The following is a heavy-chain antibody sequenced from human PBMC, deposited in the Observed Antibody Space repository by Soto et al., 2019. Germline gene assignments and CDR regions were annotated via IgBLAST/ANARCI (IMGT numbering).Heavy chain of an antibody. V-gene: IGHV4-59*01. CDR1: GGSITRYY. J-gene: IGHJ4*02. CDR2: ISYNVNI. D-gene: IGHD3-10*01. CDR3: ATGRFYFGSEY. Sequence: QVQLQESGPGLVKPLETLSLTCTVPGGSITRYYWSWVRQPPGKGLELIGYISYNVNINYNPSLKSRLTLSLDPSKNQCSLRLSSVTAADTAVYYGATGRFYFGSEYWGQGTLVTVSS.